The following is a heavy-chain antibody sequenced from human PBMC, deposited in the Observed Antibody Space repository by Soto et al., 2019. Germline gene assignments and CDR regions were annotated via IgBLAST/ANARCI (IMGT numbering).Heavy chain of an antibody. CDR2: INWKRDI. J-gene: IGHJ4*02. CDR1: GFTFDDNA. Sequence: PGGSLRLSCAVSGFTFDDNAMHWVRQAPEKGLEWVSGINWKRDIVYANSVKGRFTISRDNPENSLYLQMNSLRAEDTALYYCAISQDRGGRTTFIYWGQGTQVTVSS. V-gene: IGHV3-9*01. D-gene: IGHD3-16*01. CDR3: AISQDRGGRTTFIY.